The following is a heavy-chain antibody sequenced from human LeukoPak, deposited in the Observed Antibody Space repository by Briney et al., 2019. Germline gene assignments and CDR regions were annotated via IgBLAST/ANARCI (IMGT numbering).Heavy chain of an antibody. CDR2: INSDGSST. V-gene: IGHV3-74*01. CDR3: ARDVYYGSGSYSNDAFDI. D-gene: IGHD3-10*01. J-gene: IGHJ3*02. CDR1: GFTFSSYW. Sequence: GGSLRLSCAASGFTFSSYWMHWVRRAPGKGLVWVSRINSDGSSTSYADSVKGRFAISRDNAKNTLYLQMNSLRAEDMAVYYCARDVYYGSGSYSNDAFDIWGQGTMVTVSS.